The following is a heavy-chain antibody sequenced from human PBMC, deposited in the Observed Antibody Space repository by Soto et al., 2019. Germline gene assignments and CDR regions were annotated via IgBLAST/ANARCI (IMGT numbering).Heavy chain of an antibody. CDR1: GGSISSYS. CDR3: ARRYGASFDY. CDR2: IYYRGST. V-gene: IGHV4-59*01. J-gene: IGHJ4*02. Sequence: SQTMSPTWTVSGGSISSYSWSWRRQPAGRGLEWIGYIYYRGSTNHNRSLKSRLTRAVDTYKNQFSLKLSSVTAADTAVYYCARRYGASFDYWGQETLVTVS. D-gene: IGHD1-26*01.